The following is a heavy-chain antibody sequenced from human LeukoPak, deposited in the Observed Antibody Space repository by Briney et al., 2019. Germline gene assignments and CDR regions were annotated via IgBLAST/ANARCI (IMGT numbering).Heavy chain of an antibody. CDR2: IHPEGNEK. Sequence: GGSLRLSCAVSGFSFTNFWMSWVRQAPGRGLEWVANIHPEGNEKYHVESVKGRFTISRDNAKNLLFLQMNDLRVEDTAVYYCARGDAFSGDHWGQGTLVTVSS. CDR3: ARGDAFSGDH. J-gene: IGHJ4*02. V-gene: IGHV3-7*04. CDR1: GFSFTNFW.